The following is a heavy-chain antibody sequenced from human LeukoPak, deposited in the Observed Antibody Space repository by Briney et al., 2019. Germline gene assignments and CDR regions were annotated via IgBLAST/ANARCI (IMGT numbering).Heavy chain of an antibody. J-gene: IGHJ4*02. D-gene: IGHD6-19*01. V-gene: IGHV3-66*01. CDR3: ARDTGSSGFDY. CDR1: GFTFSSYG. Sequence: PGGSLRLSCAASGFTFSSYGMHWVRQAPGKGLEWVSVIYSGGSTYYADSVKGRFTISRDNSKNTLYLQMNSLRAEDTAVYYCARDTGSSGFDYWGQGTLVTVSS. CDR2: IYSGGST.